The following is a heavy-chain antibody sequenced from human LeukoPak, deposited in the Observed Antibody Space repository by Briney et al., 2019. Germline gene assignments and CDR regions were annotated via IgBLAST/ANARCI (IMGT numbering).Heavy chain of an antibody. J-gene: IGHJ4*02. D-gene: IGHD3-22*01. CDR1: GFTFSSYA. V-gene: IGHV3-23*01. Sequence: GGSLRLSCAASGFTFSSYAMSWVRQAPGKGLEWVSAISGSGAGTYYTDSVKGRFTISRDNAKNSLYLQMNSLRAEDTAVYYCARDKNYYDSSRYSHPLDYWGQGTLVTVSS. CDR2: ISGSGAGT. CDR3: ARDKNYYDSSRYSHPLDY.